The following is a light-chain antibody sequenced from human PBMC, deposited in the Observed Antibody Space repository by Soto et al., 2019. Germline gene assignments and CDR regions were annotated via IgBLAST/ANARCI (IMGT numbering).Light chain of an antibody. CDR1: SSDVGGYNY. J-gene: IGLJ1*01. Sequence: QSALTQPASVSGSPGQSITISCTGTSSDVGGYNYVSWYQQHPGKAPKLLIYEVSNRPSGVSNRFSGSKSGNTASLTISGLQADDEAHYYCSSYTSSSPLVFGTGTQLTVL. CDR2: EVS. CDR3: SSYTSSSPLV. V-gene: IGLV2-14*01.